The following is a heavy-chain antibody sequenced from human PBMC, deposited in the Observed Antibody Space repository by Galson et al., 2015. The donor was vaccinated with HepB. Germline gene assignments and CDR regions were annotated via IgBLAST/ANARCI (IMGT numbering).Heavy chain of an antibody. D-gene: IGHD6-19*01. J-gene: IGHJ4*02. CDR1: GFTFSDYY. V-gene: IGHV3-11*06. CDR2: ISSSSSFT. CDR3: ARARSSGWYRGGLGKAPFDY. Sequence: SLRLSCAASGFTFSDYYMSWIRQAPGKGLEWVSFISSSSSFTKYADSVKGRFTISRDNAKNSLYLQMNSLRAEDTAVYYCARARSSGWYRGGLGKAPFDYWGQGTLVTVSS.